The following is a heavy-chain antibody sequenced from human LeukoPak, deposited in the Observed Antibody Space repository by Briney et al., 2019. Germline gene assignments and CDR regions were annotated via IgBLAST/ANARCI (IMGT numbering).Heavy chain of an antibody. J-gene: IGHJ4*02. V-gene: IGHV4-39*07. Sequence: SETLSLTCTVSGGSISSSSYYWGWIRQPPGKGLEWIGSIYYSGSTYYNPSLKSRVTISVDTSKNQFSLKLSSVTAADTAVYYCARGVATIMTWGQGTLVTVSS. CDR2: IYYSGST. D-gene: IGHD5-12*01. CDR3: ARGVATIMT. CDR1: GGSISSSSYY.